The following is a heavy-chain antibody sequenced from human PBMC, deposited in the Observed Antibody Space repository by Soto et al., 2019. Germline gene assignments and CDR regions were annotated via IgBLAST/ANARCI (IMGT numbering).Heavy chain of an antibody. V-gene: IGHV3-74*01. CDR2: IISGGTRV. CDR3: ARERTSKGGMDI. CDR1: GFTFSSDW. J-gene: IGHJ6*02. Sequence: GGSLRLSCAASGFTFSSDWMNWVRQSPGKGLGWVSRIISGGTRVSYADSVKGRFIITRDNAKNTLYLEMHSLTADDTAVYYCARERTSKGGMDIWGQGTTVTVSS.